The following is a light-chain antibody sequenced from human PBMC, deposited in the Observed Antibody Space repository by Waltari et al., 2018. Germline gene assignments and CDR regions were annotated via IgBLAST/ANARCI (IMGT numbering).Light chain of an antibody. J-gene: IGKJ4*01. CDR2: KVF. V-gene: IGKV2-30*02. CDR3: MQGTYGLT. CDR1: QSLVHSDGNTY. Sequence: RSSQSLVHSDGNTYLKWFHQRPGQSPRSLIYKVFKRESGVPDRFSGSGSGTNFTLKISRVEAEDVGVYFCMQGTYGLTFGGGTKVEIK.